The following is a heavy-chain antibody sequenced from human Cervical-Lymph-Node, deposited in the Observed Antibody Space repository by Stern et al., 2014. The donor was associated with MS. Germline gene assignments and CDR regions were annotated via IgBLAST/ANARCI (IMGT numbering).Heavy chain of an antibody. CDR3: ARDHGSSWFDF. CDR1: GVSINSGSYY. V-gene: IGHV4-61*03. Sequence: QLQLQDSGPQRVKPSETLSLTCTVSGVSINSGSYYWTWIRQPPGKGLEWIDYIYHGGTSNYNPSLKSRVTMSIDTSKNYFSLKLNSVTAADTAVYYCARDHGSSWFDFWGQGTLVNVSS. CDR2: IYHGGTS. J-gene: IGHJ4*02. D-gene: IGHD6-13*01.